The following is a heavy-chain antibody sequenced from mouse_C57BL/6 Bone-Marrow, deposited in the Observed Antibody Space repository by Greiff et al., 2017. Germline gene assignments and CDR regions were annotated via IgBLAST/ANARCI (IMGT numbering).Heavy chain of an antibody. Sequence: EVQLQQSGPELVKPGASVKISCKASGYTFTDYYMNWVKQSHGKSLEWIGDINPYNGGTSYNQKFKGKATLTVDTSSSTAYMELRSLTSEDSAVDYCARDYYGSSLEDYWGQGTTLTVSS. V-gene: IGHV1-26*01. D-gene: IGHD1-1*01. CDR2: INPYNGGT. CDR1: GYTFTDYY. CDR3: ARDYYGSSLEDY. J-gene: IGHJ2*01.